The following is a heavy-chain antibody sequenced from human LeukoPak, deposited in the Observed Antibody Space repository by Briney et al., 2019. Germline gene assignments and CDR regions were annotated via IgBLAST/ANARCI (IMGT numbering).Heavy chain of an antibody. Sequence: ASVKVSCKASGYTSTSYYMHWVRQAPGQGLEWMGIINPSGGSTTYAQKFQGRVTMTRDMSTSTVYMELSSLRSEDTAVYYCARERAMITAFDIWGQGTMVTVSS. CDR2: INPSGGST. J-gene: IGHJ3*02. CDR3: ARERAMITAFDI. D-gene: IGHD3-22*01. CDR1: GYTSTSYY. V-gene: IGHV1-46*01.